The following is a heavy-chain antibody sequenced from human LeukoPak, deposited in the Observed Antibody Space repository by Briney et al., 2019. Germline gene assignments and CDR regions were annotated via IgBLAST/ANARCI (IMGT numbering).Heavy chain of an antibody. Sequence: GASVKVSCKASGYTFTSYDINWVRQATGQGLEWMGWMNPNSGNTGYAQKFQGRVTITRNTSISTAYMELSSLRSEDTAVYYCARKQRPYYYDSSGYEYFQHWGQGTLVTVSS. CDR2: MNPNSGNT. CDR3: ARKQRPYYYDSSGYEYFQH. D-gene: IGHD3-22*01. J-gene: IGHJ1*01. V-gene: IGHV1-8*03. CDR1: GYTFTSYD.